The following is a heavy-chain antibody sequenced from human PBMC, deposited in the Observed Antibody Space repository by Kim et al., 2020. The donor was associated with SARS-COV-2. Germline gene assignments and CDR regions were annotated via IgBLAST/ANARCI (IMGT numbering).Heavy chain of an antibody. CDR3: VSSPTMYYFDH. D-gene: IGHD6-19*01. Sequence: TKDNPTLKSRVTISVDTSKKQFSVRLSSVTAADTAMYNCVSSPTMYYFDHWGQGTLVTVSS. J-gene: IGHJ4*02. CDR2: T. V-gene: IGHV4-59*01.